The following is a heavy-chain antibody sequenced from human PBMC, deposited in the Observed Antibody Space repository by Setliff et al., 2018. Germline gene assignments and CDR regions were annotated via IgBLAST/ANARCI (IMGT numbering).Heavy chain of an antibody. CDR3: AKEPAISLTEAIRRSYYDYALDV. Sequence: LRLSCAASGFRFSDLYMSWVRQVPGKGLEWLSKISGDGNTVYYADSVRGRFTISRDNAKNSLYLQMNSLRAEDSAVYYCAKEPAISLTEAIRRSYYDYALDVWGQGTTVTVSS. V-gene: IGHV3-11*04. D-gene: IGHD3-9*01. CDR1: GFRFSDLY. CDR2: ISGDGNTV. J-gene: IGHJ6*02.